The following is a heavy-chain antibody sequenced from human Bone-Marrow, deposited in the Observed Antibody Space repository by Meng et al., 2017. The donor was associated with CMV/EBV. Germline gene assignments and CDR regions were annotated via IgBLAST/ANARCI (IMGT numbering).Heavy chain of an antibody. Sequence: GGSLRLSCAASGFTFSSYRMNWVRQAPGKGLEWVSSISGSSSYIYYADSVKGRFTIARDNAKNSLYLQMNSLRAEDTAVYYCARDGIVVAPAAATAYLGMDVWGQGTTVTVSS. CDR3: ARDGIVVAPAAATAYLGMDV. V-gene: IGHV3-21*01. CDR1: GFTFSSYR. D-gene: IGHD2-2*01. J-gene: IGHJ6*02. CDR2: ISGSSSYI.